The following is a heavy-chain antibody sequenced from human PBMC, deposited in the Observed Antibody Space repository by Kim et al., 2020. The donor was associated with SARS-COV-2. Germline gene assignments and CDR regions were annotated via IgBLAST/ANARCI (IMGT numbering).Heavy chain of an antibody. D-gene: IGHD3-16*01. Sequence: GSTYSTPSLQSRVTISVDTSKNQFSLKLSSVTAADTAVYYCARDHGGHFDYWGQGTLVTVSS. CDR3: ARDHGGHFDY. J-gene: IGHJ4*02. V-gene: IGHV4-31*02. CDR2: GST.